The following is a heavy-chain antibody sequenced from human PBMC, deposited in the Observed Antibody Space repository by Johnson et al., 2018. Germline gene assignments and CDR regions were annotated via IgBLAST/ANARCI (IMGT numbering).Heavy chain of an antibody. D-gene: IGHD3-3*01. J-gene: IGHJ6*03. CDR2: ISGSGGST. CDR1: GFTFSSYA. Sequence: VQLVESGGGLVQPGGSLRLSCAASGFTFSSYAMSWVRQAPGKGLEWVSAISGSGGSTYYADSVKGRFTISRDNSKNTLYRQINSLGAEDTAVYYCAKGPNYDFWSGPYYYMDVWGKGTTFTGSS. CDR3: AKGPNYDFWSGPYYYMDV. V-gene: IGHV3-23*04.